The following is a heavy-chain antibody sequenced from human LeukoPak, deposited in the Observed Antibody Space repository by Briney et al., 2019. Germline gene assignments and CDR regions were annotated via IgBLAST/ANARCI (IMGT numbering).Heavy chain of an antibody. CDR3: ARVVRGVIRDAFDI. CDR1: GFTLSSYA. V-gene: IGHV4-59*01. D-gene: IGHD3-10*01. J-gene: IGHJ3*02. Sequence: PGGSLRLSCAASGFTLSSYAMSWIRQPPGKGLEWIGYIYYSGSTNYNPSLKSRVTISVDTSKNQFSLKLSSVTAADTAVYYCARVVRGVIRDAFDIWGQGTMVTVSS. CDR2: IYYSGST.